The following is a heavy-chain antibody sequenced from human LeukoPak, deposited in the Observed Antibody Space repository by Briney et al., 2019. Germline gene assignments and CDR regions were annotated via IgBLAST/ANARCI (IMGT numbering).Heavy chain of an antibody. CDR1: GFTLSSYW. D-gene: IGHD6-19*01. CDR2: INSDGSRT. CDR3: ARHSSGWAFDY. V-gene: IGHV3-74*01. Sequence: PGGSLRLSCAASGFTLSSYWMHWVRQAPGKGLLWVSRINSDGSRTTYADSVKGRFTISRDNAKNTLYLRMNSLRAEDTAVYYCARHSSGWAFDYWGQGTLVTVSS. J-gene: IGHJ4*02.